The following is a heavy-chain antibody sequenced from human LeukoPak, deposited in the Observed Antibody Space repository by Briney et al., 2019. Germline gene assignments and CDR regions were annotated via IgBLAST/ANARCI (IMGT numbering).Heavy chain of an antibody. Sequence: GGSLRLSCAASGFTFSSYEMDWVRQAPGKRLEWVSYISSSGSTIYYADSVKGRFTISRDNAKNSLYLQMNSLRADDTAVYYSARDWAPYDSSGYYDYWGQGTLVTVSS. J-gene: IGHJ4*02. CDR3: ARDWAPYDSSGYYDY. CDR1: GFTFSSYE. CDR2: ISSSGSTI. D-gene: IGHD3-22*01. V-gene: IGHV3-48*03.